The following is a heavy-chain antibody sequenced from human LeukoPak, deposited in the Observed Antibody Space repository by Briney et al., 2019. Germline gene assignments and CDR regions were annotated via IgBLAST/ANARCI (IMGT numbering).Heavy chain of an antibody. V-gene: IGHV3-73*01. CDR2: IRSKANSYAT. Sequence: PGGSLRLSCAASGFTFSSYEMNWVRQAPGKGLEWVGRIRSKANSYATAYAASVKGRFTISRDDSKNTAYLQMNSLKTEDTAVYYCTRIKPYFDWLSYFDYWGQGTLVTVSS. D-gene: IGHD3-9*01. CDR3: TRIKPYFDWLSYFDY. J-gene: IGHJ4*02. CDR1: GFTFSSYE.